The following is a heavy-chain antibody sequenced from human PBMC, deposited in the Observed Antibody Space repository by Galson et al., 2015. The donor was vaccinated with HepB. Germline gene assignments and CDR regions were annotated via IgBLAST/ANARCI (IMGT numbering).Heavy chain of an antibody. V-gene: IGHV3-30-3*01. CDR3: ARDVLLWFGETYGMDV. J-gene: IGHJ6*02. CDR1: GFTFSSYA. CDR2: ISYDGSNK. D-gene: IGHD3-10*01. Sequence: SLRLSCAASGFTFSSYAMHWVRQAPGKGLEWVAVISYDGSNKYYADSVKGRFTISRDNSKNTLYLQMNSLRAEDTAVYYCARDVLLWFGETYGMDVWGQGTTVTFSS.